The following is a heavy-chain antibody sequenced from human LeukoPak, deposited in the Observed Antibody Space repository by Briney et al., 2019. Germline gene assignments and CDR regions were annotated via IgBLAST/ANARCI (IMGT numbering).Heavy chain of an antibody. Sequence: GGSLRLSCAASGFTFSSYAMSWVRQAPGKWLEWVSAISGSGGSTYYADSVKGRFTISRDNSKNTLYLQMNSLRAEDTAVYYCAKGGYCSGGSCHTPADWFDPWGQGTLVTVSS. J-gene: IGHJ5*02. CDR1: GFTFSSYA. CDR2: ISGSGGST. CDR3: AKGGYCSGGSCHTPADWFDP. V-gene: IGHV3-23*01. D-gene: IGHD2-15*01.